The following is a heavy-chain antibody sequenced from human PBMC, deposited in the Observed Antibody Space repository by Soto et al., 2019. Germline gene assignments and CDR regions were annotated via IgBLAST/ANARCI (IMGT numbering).Heavy chain of an antibody. CDR3: VRQRGNYFDF. V-gene: IGHV4-59*11. J-gene: IGHJ4*02. Sequence: QVQLREPGPGLVKSSETLSLTYSVSGDSINSRYWSWIRQPPGKGLEWIGYIDYVGSTNYAPSLQSRVTMSVDTSKNQVSLKLGYVTAADTAVYYCVRQRGNYFDFWGQGTLVTVSS. CDR2: IDYVGST. CDR1: GDSINSRY. D-gene: IGHD3-10*01.